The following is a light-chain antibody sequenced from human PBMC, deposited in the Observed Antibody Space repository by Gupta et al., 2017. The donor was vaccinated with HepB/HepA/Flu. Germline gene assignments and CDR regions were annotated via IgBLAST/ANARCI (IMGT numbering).Light chain of an antibody. J-gene: IGLJ2*01. CDR2: LNSDGSH. V-gene: IGLV4-69*01. CDR3: QTWGTGIRI. CDR1: SGHNNYA. Sequence: QLVLTQSPSASASLGASVKLTCTLSSGHNNYAIAWHQQQPEKGPRYLMKLNSDGSHSKGDGIPDRFSGSSSGAERYLIISSLQSEDEVDYYCQTWGTGIRIFGGGTKLTVL.